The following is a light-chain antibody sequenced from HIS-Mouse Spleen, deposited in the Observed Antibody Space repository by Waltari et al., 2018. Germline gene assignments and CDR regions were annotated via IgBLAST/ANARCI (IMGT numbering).Light chain of an antibody. CDR3: QQYNSYSRT. CDR1: QSISSW. J-gene: IGKJ1*01. V-gene: IGKV1-5*03. CDR2: KAS. Sequence: DIQLTQSPSFLSASVGYRVTITCRASQSISSWLAWYQQKPGKAPKLLIYKASSLESGVPSRFSGSGSGTEFTLTISSLQPDDFATYYCQQYNSYSRTFGQGTKVEIK.